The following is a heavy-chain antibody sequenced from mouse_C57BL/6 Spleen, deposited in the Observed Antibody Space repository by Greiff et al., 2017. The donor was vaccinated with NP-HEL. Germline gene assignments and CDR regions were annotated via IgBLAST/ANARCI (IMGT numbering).Heavy chain of an antibody. CDR2: INPNYGTT. Sequence: VQLQQSGPELVKPGASVKISCKASGYSFTDYNMNWVKQSNGKSLEWIGVINPNYGTTSYNQKFKGKATLTVDQSSSTAYMQLNSLTSEDSAVYYCARGHYYGSSYGYYAMDYWGQGTSVTVSS. D-gene: IGHD1-1*01. CDR3: ARGHYYGSSYGYYAMDY. V-gene: IGHV1-39*01. CDR1: GYSFTDYN. J-gene: IGHJ4*01.